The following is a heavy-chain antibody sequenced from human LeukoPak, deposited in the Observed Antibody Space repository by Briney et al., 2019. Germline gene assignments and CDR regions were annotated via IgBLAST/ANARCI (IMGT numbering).Heavy chain of an antibody. V-gene: IGHV1-69*05. CDR3: ARDRSGSYYFDY. CDR2: IIPIFGTA. D-gene: IGHD1-26*01. CDR1: GGTFSSYA. J-gene: IGHJ4*02. Sequence: SVKVSCKASGGTFSSYAISWVRQAPGQGLEWMGGIIPIFGTANYAQKFQGRVTITTDESTSTAYMELSSLRSEDTAVHYCARDRSGSYYFDYWGQGTLVTVSS.